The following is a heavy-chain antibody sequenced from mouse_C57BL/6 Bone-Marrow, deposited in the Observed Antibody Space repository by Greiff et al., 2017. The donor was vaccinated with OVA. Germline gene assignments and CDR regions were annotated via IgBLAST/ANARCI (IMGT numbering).Heavy chain of an antibody. D-gene: IGHD1-1*01. J-gene: IGHJ1*03. V-gene: IGHV5-12*01. CDR1: GFTFSDYY. Sequence: EVQVVESGGGLVQPGGSLKLSCAASGFTFSDYYMYWVRQTPEKRLEWVAYISNGGGSTYYPDTVKGRFTISRDNAKNTLYLQMSRLKSEDTAMYYCARHHYGSSYGYFDVWGTGTTVTVSS. CDR2: ISNGGGST. CDR3: ARHHYGSSYGYFDV.